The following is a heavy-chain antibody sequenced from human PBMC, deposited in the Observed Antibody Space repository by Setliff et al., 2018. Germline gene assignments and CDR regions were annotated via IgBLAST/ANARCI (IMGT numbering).Heavy chain of an antibody. J-gene: IGHJ5*02. V-gene: IGHV4-59*12. CDR3: ARRRGGDYNFWSGYYRWFDP. CDR2: VYYRGTA. D-gene: IGHD3-3*01. Sequence: SETLSLTCTVSGGSLSASPVYYWSWIRQPPGKGLEFIGYVYYRGTATYNPSLKSRVTVTVDTSKNQFSLRLNSVTAADTAVYYCARRRGGDYNFWSGYYRWFDPWGQGTLVTVSS. CDR1: GGSLSASPVYY.